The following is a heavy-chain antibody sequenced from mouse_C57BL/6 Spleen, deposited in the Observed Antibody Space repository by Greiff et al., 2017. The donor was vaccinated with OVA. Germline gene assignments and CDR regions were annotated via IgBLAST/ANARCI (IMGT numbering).Heavy chain of an antibody. V-gene: IGHV1-64*01. D-gene: IGHD2-5*01. CDR2: IHPNSGST. CDR1: GYTFTSYW. Sequence: VQLQQPGAELVKPGASVKLSCKASGYTFTSYWMHWVKQRPGQGLEWIGMIHPNSGSTNYNEKFKSKATLTVDKSASTAYMQLSSLTSEDSAVYYGARRPYYSMSWFAYWGQGTLVTVSA. J-gene: IGHJ3*01. CDR3: ARRPYYSMSWFAY.